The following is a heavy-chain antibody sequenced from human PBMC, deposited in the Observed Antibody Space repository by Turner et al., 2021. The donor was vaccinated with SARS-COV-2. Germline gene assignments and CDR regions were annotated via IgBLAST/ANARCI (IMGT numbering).Heavy chain of an antibody. CDR1: GFIVSSNY. V-gene: IGHV3-53*02. CDR2: IYSGGST. J-gene: IGHJ4*02. CDR3: ARDWGEYYFDY. D-gene: IGHD3-16*01. Sequence: EVQLVETGGGFIQPGGSLRLSCAASGFIVSSNYMSWVRQAPGKGLEWVSVIYSGGSTYYADSVKGRFTISRDNSKNTLYLQMNSLRAEDTAVYYCARDWGEYYFDYWGQGTLVTVSS.